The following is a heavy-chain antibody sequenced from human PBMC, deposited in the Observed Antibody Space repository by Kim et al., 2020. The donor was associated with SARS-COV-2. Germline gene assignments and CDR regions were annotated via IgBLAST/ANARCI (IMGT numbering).Heavy chain of an antibody. CDR1: GYTFANYY. D-gene: IGHD2-15*01. V-gene: IGHV1-46*01. CDR2: INPSRGST. CDR3: ARETQGSCSGGTCYSYAYW. J-gene: IGHJ2*01. Sequence: ASVKVSCKASGYTFANYYMHWVRQAPGQGLEWMGIINPSRGSTTYAQRFQGRVTMTRDTSTTTVYMEMSSLTSEDTAVYYCARETQGSCSGGTCYSYAYW.